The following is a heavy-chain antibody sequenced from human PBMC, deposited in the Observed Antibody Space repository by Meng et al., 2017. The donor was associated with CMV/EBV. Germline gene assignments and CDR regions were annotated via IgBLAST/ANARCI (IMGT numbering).Heavy chain of an antibody. CDR1: GFSLSTSGVG. Sequence: SGPTLVKPTQTLTLTCTFSGFSLSTSGVGVGWIRQPPGKALEWLALIYWNDDKRYSPSLKSRLTITKDTSKNQVVLTMTNMDPVDTATYCCAHRRGVSWSGRAPDAFDIWGQGTMVTVSS. J-gene: IGHJ3*02. D-gene: IGHD3-3*01. CDR2: IYWNDDK. V-gene: IGHV2-5*01. CDR3: AHRRGVSWSGRAPDAFDI.